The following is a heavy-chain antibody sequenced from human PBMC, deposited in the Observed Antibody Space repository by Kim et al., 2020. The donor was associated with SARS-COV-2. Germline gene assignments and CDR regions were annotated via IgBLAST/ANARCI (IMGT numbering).Heavy chain of an antibody. Sequence: SETLSLTCTVSGVSLSYNYWNWVRQSPGGGLEWIGHVYSSGATLYNTSLQSRLSISLDTSKNQFSLTLTSVTAADTAIYYCAKKGAGSILDSWGPGTLVT. CDR1: GVSLSYNY. J-gene: IGHJ4*02. CDR2: VYSSGAT. CDR3: AKKGAGSILDS. V-gene: IGHV4-59*01. D-gene: IGHD3-16*01.